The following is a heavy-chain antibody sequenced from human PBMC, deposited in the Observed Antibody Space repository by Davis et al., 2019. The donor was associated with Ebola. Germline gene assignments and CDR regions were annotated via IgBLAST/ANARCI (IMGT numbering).Heavy chain of an antibody. CDR3: ARPRGDDISGYFPLPHY. D-gene: IGHD3-22*01. CDR2: ISSSSRTK. Sequence: GESLKISCAASGFTFSTYSMNWVRQAPGKGLEWVSYISSSSRTKYYADSVRGRFSISRDNAKNSLYLQMNSLRDEDTAVYYCARPRGDDISGYFPLPHYWGQGILVTVSS. V-gene: IGHV3-48*02. CDR1: GFTFSTYS. J-gene: IGHJ4*02.